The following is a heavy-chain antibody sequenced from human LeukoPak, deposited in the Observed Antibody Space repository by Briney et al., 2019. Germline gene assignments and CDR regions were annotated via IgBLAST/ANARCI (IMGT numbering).Heavy chain of an antibody. Sequence: QSGVSLRLSCAASGFTLSSYAMSWVRQAPGKGLDWVSGISASGYTTYNADSVKGRFTISRDNSKNTVYLQMNSLRADDTAVYYCARSDTVATPSYTYWGQGTLVTVSS. CDR3: ARSDTVATPSYTY. V-gene: IGHV3-23*01. CDR2: ISASGYTT. CDR1: GFTLSSYA. D-gene: IGHD5-12*01. J-gene: IGHJ4*02.